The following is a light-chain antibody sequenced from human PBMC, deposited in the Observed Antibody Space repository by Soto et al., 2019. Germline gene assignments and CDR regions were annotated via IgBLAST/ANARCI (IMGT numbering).Light chain of an antibody. CDR1: QSVSSSY. CDR2: GGS. Sequence: EIVLTQSPGILSLSPGERATLSCRASQSVSSSYLAWYQQKPGQAPRLLIYGGSNRATGIPGRFSGSGSKTNFTLTISRLEPEDFAVYYCQQYGSSPPYTFGQGTKLEIK. J-gene: IGKJ2*01. CDR3: QQYGSSPPYT. V-gene: IGKV3-20*01.